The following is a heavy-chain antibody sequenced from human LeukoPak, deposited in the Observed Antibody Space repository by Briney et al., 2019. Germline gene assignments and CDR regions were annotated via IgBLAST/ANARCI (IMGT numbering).Heavy chain of an antibody. J-gene: IGHJ4*02. CDR2: IYYSGST. CDR3: ASAIAARHLAFDI. Sequence: PSETLSLTCTVSGDSISSSSYYWGWIRQPPGKGLEWIGSIYYSGSTYCNPSLKSRVTISVDTSKNQFSLKLSSVTAADTAVYYCASAIAARHLAFDIWGQGTLVTVSS. D-gene: IGHD6-6*01. V-gene: IGHV4-39*07. CDR1: GDSISSSSYY.